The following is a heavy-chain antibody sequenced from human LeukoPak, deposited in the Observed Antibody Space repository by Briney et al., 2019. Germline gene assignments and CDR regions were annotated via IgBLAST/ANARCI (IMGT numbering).Heavy chain of an antibody. J-gene: IGHJ4*02. D-gene: IGHD4-17*01. V-gene: IGHV4-34*01. CDR2: INHSGST. CDR1: GGSFRGYY. Sequence: SETLCLTCAVYGGSFRGYYWSWIRQPPGKGLEWIGEINHSGSTNYNPSLKSRVTISVDTSKNQFSLKLSSVTAADTAVYSCARGRYGDYEGYFDYWGQGTLVTVSS. CDR3: ARGRYGDYEGYFDY.